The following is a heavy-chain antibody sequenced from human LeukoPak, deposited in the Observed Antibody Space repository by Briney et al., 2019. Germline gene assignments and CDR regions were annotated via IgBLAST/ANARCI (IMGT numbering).Heavy chain of an antibody. J-gene: IGHJ4*02. D-gene: IGHD1-14*01. V-gene: IGHV1-8*01. CDR3: ARGIRNQLYSDY. Sequence: ASVKVSCKASGYTFTTYDITWVRQAPGQGLEWMGWMNPNSGNTGYAQKFKDRVTMTSDTSITTAYMELRSLRSEDTAVYYCARGIRNQLYSDYWGQGTLITVS. CDR2: MNPNSGNT. CDR1: GYTFTTYD.